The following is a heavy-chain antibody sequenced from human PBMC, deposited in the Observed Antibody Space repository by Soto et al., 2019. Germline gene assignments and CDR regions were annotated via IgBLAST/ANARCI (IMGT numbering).Heavy chain of an antibody. CDR3: ARRRYCGYDCYHKHYYGMDV. Sequence: QVQLVQSGAELKKTGSSVKVSCRASGDTFSSYAVNWVRQAPGRGLEWMGRIITVLGTTDYAQKFKGRVTVTAEKTPNKVYMELSSLRPEDTAVYYCARRRYCGYDCYHKHYYGMDVWGQGTTVTVAS. J-gene: IGHJ6*02. CDR1: GDTFSSYA. CDR2: IITVLGTT. D-gene: IGHD2-21*01. V-gene: IGHV1-69*08.